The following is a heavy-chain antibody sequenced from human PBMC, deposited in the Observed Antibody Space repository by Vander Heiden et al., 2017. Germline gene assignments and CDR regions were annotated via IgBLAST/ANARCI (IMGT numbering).Heavy chain of an antibody. CDR3: ARDSSSWASYYYDGRDV. J-gene: IGHJ6*02. Sequence: QVQLVESGGGVVQPGRSLRLPWAASGFTFSSYERHWVRKAPGKGLGRVVVISYEGSNKDYPDSVKGRFTSSRDNSKNTLYLQMNSMRAENTAVYYGARDSSSWASYYYDGRDVWGQGTTGTVS. CDR1: GFTFSSYE. D-gene: IGHD6-13*01. CDR2: ISYEGSNK. V-gene: IGHV3-30-3*01.